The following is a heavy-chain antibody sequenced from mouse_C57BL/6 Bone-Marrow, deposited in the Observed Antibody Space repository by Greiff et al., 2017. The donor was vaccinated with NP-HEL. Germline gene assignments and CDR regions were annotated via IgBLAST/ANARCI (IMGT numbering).Heavy chain of an antibody. CDR3: ATVSAGGAWFAY. D-gene: IGHD6-1*01. Sequence: QVQLQQSGAELMKPGASVKLSCKATGYTFTGYWIEWVKQRPGHGLEWIGEILPGRGSTNYNEKFKGKATFTADTSTNTAYMQLSSLTTEYSDTDNCATVSAGGAWFAYGGQGTRVTVSA. J-gene: IGHJ3*01. CDR2: ILPGRGST. V-gene: IGHV1-9*01. CDR1: GYTFTGYW.